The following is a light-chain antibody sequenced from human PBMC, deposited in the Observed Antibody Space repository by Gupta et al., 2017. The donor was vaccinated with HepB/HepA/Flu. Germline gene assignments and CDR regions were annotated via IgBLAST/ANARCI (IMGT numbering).Light chain of an antibody. V-gene: IGKV3-20*01. J-gene: IGKJ1*01. Sequence: EIVLTQSPGTLSLSPGERATLSCRASQSVSSNYLAWYQQKPGQAPRLLIHGASNRATGIPDRFSGSGSGTDFTLTISRLEPEDFAVYYCQQDGSSPRTFGQGTKVEIK. CDR2: GAS. CDR3: QQDGSSPRT. CDR1: QSVSSNY.